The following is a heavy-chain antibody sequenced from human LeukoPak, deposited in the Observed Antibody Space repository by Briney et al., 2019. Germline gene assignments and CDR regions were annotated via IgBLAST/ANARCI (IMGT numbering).Heavy chain of an antibody. Sequence: ASVKVSCKASGYTFTSYYMHWVRQAPGQGLEWMGIINPSGGSTSYAQKFQGRVTMTRDMSTSTVYMELSSLRSEDTAVYYCARDTFFYDSRRSDAFDIWGQGTMVTVSS. CDR3: ARDTFFYDSRRSDAFDI. D-gene: IGHD3-22*01. CDR1: GYTFTSYY. J-gene: IGHJ3*02. V-gene: IGHV1-46*01. CDR2: INPSGGST.